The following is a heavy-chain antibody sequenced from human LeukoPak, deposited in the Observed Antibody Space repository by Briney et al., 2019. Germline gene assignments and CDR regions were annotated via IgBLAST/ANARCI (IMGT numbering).Heavy chain of an antibody. CDR1: GYIFSSYG. V-gene: IGHV1-2*02. CDR2: INPNNGDT. Sequence: ASVKVSCKASGYIFSSYGISWVRQAPGQGLEWMGWINPNNGDTNFAQKFQGRVTMTRDTSISTVYMELSRLRSDDTAVYYCAKEGSSGWVPNYWGQGTLVTVSS. CDR3: AKEGSSGWVPNY. D-gene: IGHD6-19*01. J-gene: IGHJ4*02.